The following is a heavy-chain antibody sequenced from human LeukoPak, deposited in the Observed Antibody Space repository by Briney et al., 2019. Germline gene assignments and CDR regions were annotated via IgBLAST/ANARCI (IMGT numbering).Heavy chain of an antibody. CDR1: GGSISSYY. D-gene: IGHD6-19*01. Sequence: SETLSLTCTVSGGSISSYYWSWIRQPPGQGLGLIGYGYYSGITNYNPSLKIRVTISVATAKNQFSLNLRSVTAADTAASYWSRGGGGEHSRGWYDCWGQGTLVTVSS. J-gene: IGHJ5*01. CDR2: GYYSGIT. CDR3: SRGGGGEHSRGWYDC. V-gene: IGHV4-59*01.